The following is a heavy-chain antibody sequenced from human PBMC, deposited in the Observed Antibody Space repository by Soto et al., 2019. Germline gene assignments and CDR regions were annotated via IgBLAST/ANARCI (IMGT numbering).Heavy chain of an antibody. CDR2: ISGSGVST. CDR3: AKDPRLQHNYDISEEFVNY. V-gene: IGHV3-23*01. CDR1: GFTFSSYA. D-gene: IGHD3-22*01. J-gene: IGHJ4*02. Sequence: GGSLRLSCAASGFTFSSYAMGWVRQAPGKGLDWVSTISGSGVSTYYADSVKGRFTISRDNSKNTLYLQMNNLIAEDTAVYYFAKDPRLQHNYDISEEFVNYWGQGTPVTVSS.